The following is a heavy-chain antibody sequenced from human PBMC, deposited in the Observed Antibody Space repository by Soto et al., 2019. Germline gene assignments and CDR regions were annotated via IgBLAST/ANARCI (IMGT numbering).Heavy chain of an antibody. V-gene: IGHV3-23*01. D-gene: IGHD5-12*01. CDR2: IRGSGGPT. CDR3: VKDFRVGYDWTHD. CDR1: GFIFSNYA. Sequence: DVQLLESGVDLVQPGGPPRLSCAASGFIFSNYAMSWVRPAPGKGLECVSFIRGSGGPTNYPDSVKGRFTVSTDNSKNILLLQMNSLRAEHTAVYYCVKDFRVGYDWTHDWGQGTLVTVSS. J-gene: IGHJ4*02.